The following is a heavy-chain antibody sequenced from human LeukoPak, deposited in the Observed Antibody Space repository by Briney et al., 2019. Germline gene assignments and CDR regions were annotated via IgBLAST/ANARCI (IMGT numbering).Heavy chain of an antibody. D-gene: IGHD2-21*01. CDR3: AREFYSDAFDI. Sequence: PGRSLRLSCAASGFTFSSYAMHWVRQAPGKGLEWVAVISYDGSNKYYADSVKGRFTISRDNSKNTLYLQMNSLRAEDTAVYYCAREFYSDAFDIWGQGTMVTVSS. V-gene: IGHV3-30-3*01. J-gene: IGHJ3*02. CDR2: ISYDGSNK. CDR1: GFTFSSYA.